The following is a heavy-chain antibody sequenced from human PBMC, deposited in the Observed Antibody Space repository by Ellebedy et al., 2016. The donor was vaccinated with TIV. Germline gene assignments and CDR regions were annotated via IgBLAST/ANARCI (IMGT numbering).Heavy chain of an antibody. V-gene: IGHV3-7*04. J-gene: IGHJ4*02. CDR1: GFTFHNYW. Sequence: PGGSLRLSCAASGFTFHNYWMNWVRQAPGKGLEWVANIKRDGSEKYYVDSVKGRFTISRDNTNNSLYLQMYNLRAEDTGVYYCAKEAAPTGIPYFDYWGQGSQVTVSP. CDR2: IKRDGSEK. CDR3: AKEAAPTGIPYFDY. D-gene: IGHD1-14*01.